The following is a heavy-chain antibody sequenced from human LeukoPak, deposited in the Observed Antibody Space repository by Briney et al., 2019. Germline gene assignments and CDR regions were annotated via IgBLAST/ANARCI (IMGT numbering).Heavy chain of an antibody. D-gene: IGHD6-19*01. J-gene: IGHJ4*02. Sequence: GGSLRLSCAASGFTFSDYYMSWIRQAPGKGLEWVPYISSSGSTIYYADSVKGRFTISRDNAKNSLYLQMNSLRAEDTAVYYCARDIAVAGSMSPYFDYWGQGTLVTVSS. CDR3: ARDIAVAGSMSPYFDY. CDR1: GFTFSDYY. CDR2: ISSSGSTI. V-gene: IGHV3-11*01.